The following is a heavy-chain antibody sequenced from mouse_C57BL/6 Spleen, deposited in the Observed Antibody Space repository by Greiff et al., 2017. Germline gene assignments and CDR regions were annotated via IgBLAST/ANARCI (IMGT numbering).Heavy chain of an antibody. J-gene: IGHJ1*03. V-gene: IGHV1-19*01. CDR2: INPYHGGT. D-gene: IGHD2-5*01. CDR1: GYTFTDYY. Sequence: VQLQQSGPVLVKPGASVKMSCKASGYTFTDYYMNWVKQSHGKSLEWIGVINPYHGGTRYNQKFKGTATLPVDKSSSTAYLENNSLTSEDSAFYYCARRNGHSNYGYFDVWGTGTTVTVSS. CDR3: ARRNGHSNYGYFDV.